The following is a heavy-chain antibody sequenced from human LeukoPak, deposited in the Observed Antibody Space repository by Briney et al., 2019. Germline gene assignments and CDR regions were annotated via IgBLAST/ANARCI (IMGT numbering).Heavy chain of an antibody. D-gene: IGHD3-16*01. Sequence: GGSLRLSCATSGFTFSNAWMTWVRQAPGKGLEWVSLIKMKTDGGTTDYAAPVKGRFTVSRNDSVNTLYLQMNSLKTEDTGVYYCTTAVRITGFDSWGQGALVTVSS. V-gene: IGHV3-15*01. CDR3: TTAVRITGFDS. CDR2: IKMKTDGGTT. J-gene: IGHJ4*02. CDR1: GFTFSNAW.